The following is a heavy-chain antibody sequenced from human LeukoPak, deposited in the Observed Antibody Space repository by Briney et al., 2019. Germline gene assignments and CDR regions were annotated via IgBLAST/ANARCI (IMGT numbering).Heavy chain of an antibody. Sequence: ASVKVSCKASGYTFTGCYMHWVRQAPGQGLEWMGWINPNSGGTNYAQKFQGRVTMTRDTSISTAYMELSRLRSDDTAVYYCARDRGYYDILTGYYPAYYFDYWGQGTLVTVSS. CDR3: ARDRGYYDILTGYYPAYYFDY. D-gene: IGHD3-9*01. V-gene: IGHV1-2*02. J-gene: IGHJ4*02. CDR1: GYTFTGCY. CDR2: INPNSGGT.